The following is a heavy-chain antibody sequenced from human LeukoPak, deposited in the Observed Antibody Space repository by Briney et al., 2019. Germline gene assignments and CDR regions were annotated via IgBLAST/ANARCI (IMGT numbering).Heavy chain of an antibody. D-gene: IGHD2-2*01. Sequence: GRSLRLSCAASGFTFSSYGMHWVRQAPGKGLEWAAVIWYDGSNKYYADSVKGRFTISRDNSKNTLYLQMNSLRAEDTAVYYCARDIGYCSSTSCYRYGMDVWGKGTTVTVSS. CDR3: ARDIGYCSSTSCYRYGMDV. CDR2: IWYDGSNK. V-gene: IGHV3-33*01. CDR1: GFTFSSYG. J-gene: IGHJ6*04.